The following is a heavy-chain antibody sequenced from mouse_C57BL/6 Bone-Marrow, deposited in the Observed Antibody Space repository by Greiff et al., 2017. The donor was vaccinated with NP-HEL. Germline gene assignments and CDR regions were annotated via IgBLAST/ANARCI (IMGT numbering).Heavy chain of an antibody. D-gene: IGHD1-1*01. Sequence: EVQVVESGGGLVQPGGSLSLSCAASGFTFTDYYMSWVRQPPGKALEWLGFIRNKANGYTTEYSASVKGRFTISRDNSQSILYLQVNALRTEDSATYYCARFYYYGSAGAWFAYWGQGTLVTVSA. CDR1: GFTFTDYY. CDR2: IRNKANGYTT. J-gene: IGHJ3*01. CDR3: ARFYYYGSAGAWFAY. V-gene: IGHV7-3*01.